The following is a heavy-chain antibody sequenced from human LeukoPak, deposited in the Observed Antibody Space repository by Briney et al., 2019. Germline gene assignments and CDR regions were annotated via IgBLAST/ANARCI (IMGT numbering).Heavy chain of an antibody. J-gene: IGHJ4*02. D-gene: IGHD1-26*01. Sequence: GGSLRLSCAASGFTFSSYAMSWVRQAPGKGLEWVSAISGSGGSTYYADSMKGRFTISRDNSKNTLYLQMNSLRAEDTAVYYCAKDPRSIVGATPDYWGQGTLVTVSS. CDR3: AKDPRSIVGATPDY. V-gene: IGHV3-23*01. CDR2: ISGSGGST. CDR1: GFTFSSYA.